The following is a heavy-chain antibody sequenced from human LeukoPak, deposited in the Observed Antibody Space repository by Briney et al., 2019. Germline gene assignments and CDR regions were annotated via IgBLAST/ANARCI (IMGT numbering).Heavy chain of an antibody. J-gene: IGHJ4*02. Sequence: PSETLSLTCAVYGGSFSNYYWSWIRQPPGKGLEWIGEINHSGSTNYNPSLKSRVTISVDTSKNQFSLKLSSVTAADAAVYYCARDGGSSWYFDYWGQGTLVTVSS. V-gene: IGHV4-34*01. CDR2: INHSGST. D-gene: IGHD6-13*01. CDR1: GGSFSNYY. CDR3: ARDGGSSWYFDY.